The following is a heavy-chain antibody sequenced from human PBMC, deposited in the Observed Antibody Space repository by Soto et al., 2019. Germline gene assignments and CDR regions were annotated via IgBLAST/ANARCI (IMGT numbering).Heavy chain of an antibody. CDR3: AGARRRRIGVVIMGYYGMDV. V-gene: IGHV4-34*01. J-gene: IGHJ6*02. CDR1: GGSFSGYY. D-gene: IGHD3-3*01. CDR2: INHSGST. Sequence: SETLSLTCAVYGGSFSGYYWSWIRQPPGKGLEWIGEINHSGSTNYNPSLKSRVTISVDTSKNQFSLKLSSVTAADTAVYYCAGARRRRIGVVIMGYYGMDVWGQGTTVTVSS.